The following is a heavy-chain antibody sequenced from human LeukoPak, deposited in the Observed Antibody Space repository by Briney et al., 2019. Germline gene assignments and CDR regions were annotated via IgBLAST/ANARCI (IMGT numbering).Heavy chain of an antibody. CDR1: GFTFSTYS. J-gene: IGHJ6*02. CDR3: AGDYGDSLYYNYGMDV. Sequence: RLGGSLRLSCAASGFTFSTYSMNWVRLAPGKGLEWVSSISTSGAYIYYADSVKGRFTISSDNARNSLYLQMHSLRAEDTAVLYCAGDYGDSLYYNYGMDVGGQGTTVTVS. V-gene: IGHV3-21*01. CDR2: ISTSGAYI. D-gene: IGHD4-17*01.